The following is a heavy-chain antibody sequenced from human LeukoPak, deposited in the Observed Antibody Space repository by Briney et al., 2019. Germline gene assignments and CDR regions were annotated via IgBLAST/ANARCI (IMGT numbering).Heavy chain of an antibody. V-gene: IGHV1-8*03. CDR3: ARDNYDFWSGYTVFDY. Sequence: NPNSGNTGYAQKFQGRVTITRNTSISTAYMELSSLRSEDTAVYYCARDNYDFWSGYTVFDYWGQGTLVTVSS. J-gene: IGHJ4*02. D-gene: IGHD3-3*01. CDR2: NPNSGNT.